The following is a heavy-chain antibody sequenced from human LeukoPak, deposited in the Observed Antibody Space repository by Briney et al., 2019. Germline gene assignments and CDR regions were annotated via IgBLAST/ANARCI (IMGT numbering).Heavy chain of an antibody. CDR1: GFTFSNYA. CDR3: ARDRKSTWGFSYYYYYGMDV. Sequence: PGGSLRLSCAASGFTFSNYAMSWVRQAPGKGLEWVSTLSGTGGSTYYADSVKGRFTISRDNSKNTLYLQMNSLRAEDTAVYYCARDRKSTWGFSYYYYYGMDVWGQGTTAPSP. CDR2: LSGTGGST. D-gene: IGHD7-27*01. J-gene: IGHJ6*02. V-gene: IGHV3-23*01.